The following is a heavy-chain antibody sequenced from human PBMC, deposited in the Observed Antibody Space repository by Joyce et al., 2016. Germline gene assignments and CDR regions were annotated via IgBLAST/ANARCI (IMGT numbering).Heavy chain of an antibody. Sequence: QVLLVQSGAAVKRPGSSLRVSCKSSGGDFSNYTVNWVRQAPGQRLEWMGGIIPFFGAAKYAEDFQGRVTLTADQSTRTAYLELSSLTSADTAVYYCARGGTSSDHYFFYTLDVWGPGTMVIVSS. CDR3: ARGGTSSDHYFFYTLDV. V-gene: IGHV1-69*12. CDR1: GGDFSNYT. CDR2: IIPFFGAA. D-gene: IGHD1-14*01. J-gene: IGHJ6*02.